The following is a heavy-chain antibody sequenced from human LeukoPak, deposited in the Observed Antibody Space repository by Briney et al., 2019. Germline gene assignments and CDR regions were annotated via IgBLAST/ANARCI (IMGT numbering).Heavy chain of an antibody. CDR3: ARDRGWESSSNWYFDY. CDR2: IWYDGSNK. Sequence: GGSLRLSCAASVFTFSSYGMHWVRQAPGKGLEGVADIWYDGSNKYYGDSVKGRFTISRDNSKNTLYLQMNRLRAEDTAVYYCARDRGWESSSNWYFDYWGQGTLVTVAS. J-gene: IGHJ4*02. D-gene: IGHD6-13*01. CDR1: VFTFSSYG. V-gene: IGHV3-33*01.